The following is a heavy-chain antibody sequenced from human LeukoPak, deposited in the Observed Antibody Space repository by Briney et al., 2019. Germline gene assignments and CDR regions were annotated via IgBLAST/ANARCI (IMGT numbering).Heavy chain of an antibody. CDR3: ATDGYYYDSSGYTWFDP. Sequence: ASVKVSCKVSGYTLTELSMHWVRQAPGKGLEWMGGFDPEDGETIYAQKFQGRVTMTEDTSTDTAYMELSSLRSEDTAVYYCATDGYYYDSSGYTWFDPWGQGTLVTVSS. CDR2: FDPEDGET. D-gene: IGHD3-22*01. J-gene: IGHJ5*02. CDR1: GYTLTELS. V-gene: IGHV1-24*01.